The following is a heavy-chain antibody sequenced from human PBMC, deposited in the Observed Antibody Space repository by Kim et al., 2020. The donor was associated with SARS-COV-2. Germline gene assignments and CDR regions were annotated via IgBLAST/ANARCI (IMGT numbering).Heavy chain of an antibody. D-gene: IGHD3-10*01. CDR1: GDSISSGY. CDR2: IYYSGYT. Sequence: SETLSLTCTVSGDSISSGYWTWIRQHPGKGLEWIGFIYYSGYTYYNPSLKSRVTISVDTSENQFSLKLSSVTAADTAVYYCAGGFGEFDPWGQGTLVTVS. CDR3: AGGFGEFDP. V-gene: IGHV4-31*03. J-gene: IGHJ5*02.